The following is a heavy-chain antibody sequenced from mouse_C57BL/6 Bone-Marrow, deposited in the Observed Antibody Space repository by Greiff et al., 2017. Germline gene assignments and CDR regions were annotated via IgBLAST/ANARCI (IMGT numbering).Heavy chain of an antibody. CDR2: INPYNGGT. CDR1: GYTFTDYY. CDR3: ARYRAMDY. V-gene: IGHV1-19*01. J-gene: IGHJ4*01. D-gene: IGHD2-14*01. Sequence: EVQGVESGPVLVKPGASVKMSCKASGYTFTDYYMNWVKQSHGKSLEWIGVINPYNGGTSYNQKFKGKATLTVDKSSSTAYMELNSLTSEDSAVYYCARYRAMDYWGQGTSVTVSS.